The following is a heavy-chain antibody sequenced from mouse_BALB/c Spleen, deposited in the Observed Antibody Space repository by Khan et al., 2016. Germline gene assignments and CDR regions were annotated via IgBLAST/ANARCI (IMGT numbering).Heavy chain of an antibody. CDR2: IDTYNGGT. V-gene: IGHV1S135*01. CDR3: ARERGVRGAMDY. D-gene: IGHD2-14*01. J-gene: IGHJ4*01. Sequence: VQLQQSGPELVKPGASVKVSCKASGYAFTSYNMYWVKQSHGKSLEWIGYIDTYNGGTSYNQKFKGKATLTVDKSSSTAYMHLHSLTLEDSAVDYCARERGVRGAMDYWGQGTSVTVSS. CDR1: GYAFTSYN.